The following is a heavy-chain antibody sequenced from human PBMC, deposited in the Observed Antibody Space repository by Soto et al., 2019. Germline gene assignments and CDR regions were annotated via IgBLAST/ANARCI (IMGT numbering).Heavy chain of an antibody. Sequence: VQLLESGGGLVQPGGSLRLSCAASGFTFNAYAMSWVRQPPGKGLEWVSSISNKGDTIFYGDSVKGRFTISRDNSNNMVFLQMNSLRAEDTAVYYCVKRLWLEDDYWGQGTLVTVSS. CDR3: VKRLWLEDDY. CDR1: GFTFNAYA. J-gene: IGHJ4*02. V-gene: IGHV3-23*02. D-gene: IGHD5-18*01. CDR2: ISNKGDTI.